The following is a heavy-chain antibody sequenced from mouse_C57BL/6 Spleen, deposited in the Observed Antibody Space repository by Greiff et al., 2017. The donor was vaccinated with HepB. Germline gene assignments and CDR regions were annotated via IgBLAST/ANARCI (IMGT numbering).Heavy chain of an antibody. CDR1: GYAFSSSW. CDR3: ARSRYYSNYYYAMDY. CDR2: IYPGDGDT. D-gene: IGHD2-5*01. V-gene: IGHV1-82*01. J-gene: IGHJ4*01. Sequence: VQLQQSGPELVKPGASVKISCKASGYAFSSSWMNWVKQRPGKGLEWIGRIYPGDGDTNYNGKFKGKATLTADTSSSTAYMQLSSLTSEDSAVYFCARSRYYSNYYYAMDYWGQGTSVTVSS.